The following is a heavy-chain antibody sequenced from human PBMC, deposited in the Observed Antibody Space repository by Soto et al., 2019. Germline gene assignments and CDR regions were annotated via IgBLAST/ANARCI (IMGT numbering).Heavy chain of an antibody. V-gene: IGHV1-69*13. CDR3: ARDSTKDAYYDSSGSYGMDV. Sequence: GASVKISCKASGGTFSSYAISWVRQAPGQGLEWMGGIIPIFGTANYAQKFQGRVTITADESTSTAYMELSSLRSEDTAVYYCARDSTKDAYYDSSGSYGMDVWGQGTTVTVSS. CDR2: IIPIFGTA. J-gene: IGHJ6*02. D-gene: IGHD3-22*01. CDR1: GGTFSSYA.